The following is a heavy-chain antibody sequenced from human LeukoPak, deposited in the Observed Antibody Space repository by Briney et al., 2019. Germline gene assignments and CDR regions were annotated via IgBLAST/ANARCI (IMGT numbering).Heavy chain of an antibody. J-gene: IGHJ3*02. V-gene: IGHV4-39*01. Sequence: PSVTLSLTCTVSGGSICSSSYYWRWIRQPPEKVLERIGSIYYRGSTYYNPSLKSRATIYVDTSNNQFSLKLSSVTAAVTDVSYCAIHSPLKNAFDICGQGTMITVSS. CDR2: IYYRGST. CDR1: GGSICSSSYY. CDR3: AIHSPLKNAFDI.